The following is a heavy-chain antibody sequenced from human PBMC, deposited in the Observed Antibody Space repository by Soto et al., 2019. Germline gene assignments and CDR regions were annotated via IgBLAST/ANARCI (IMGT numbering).Heavy chain of an antibody. CDR2: IYYSGST. J-gene: IGHJ4*02. CDR1: GGSISSYY. V-gene: IGHV4-59*01. D-gene: IGHD3-16*01. CDR3: ARAPRGNYGYPSYFDY. Sequence: QVQLQASGPGLVKPSETLSLTCTVSGGSISSYYWSWIRQPPGKGLEWIGYIYYSGSTNYNPSLKSRVTISVDTSKNQFSLKLSSVTAAATAVYYCARAPRGNYGYPSYFDYWGQGTLVTVSS.